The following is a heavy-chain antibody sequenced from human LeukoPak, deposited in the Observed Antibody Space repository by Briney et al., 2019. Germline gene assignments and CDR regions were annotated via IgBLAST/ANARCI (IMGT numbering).Heavy chain of an antibody. D-gene: IGHD3-16*01. Sequence: GGSLRLSCAASGFTFRSYSMNWVRQAPGKGLEWVSYISSSGSTIYYADSVKGRFTISRDNAKNSLYLQMNSLRAEDTAVYYCARGTTGGVLYYYYYYYMDVWGKGTTVTISS. CDR1: GFTFRSYS. J-gene: IGHJ6*03. CDR3: ARGTTGGVLYYYYYYYMDV. V-gene: IGHV3-48*04. CDR2: ISSSGSTI.